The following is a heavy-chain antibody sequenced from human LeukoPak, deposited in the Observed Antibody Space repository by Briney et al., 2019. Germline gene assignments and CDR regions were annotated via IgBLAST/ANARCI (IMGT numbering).Heavy chain of an antibody. D-gene: IGHD4-11*01. CDR2: MNRDGSEV. CDR3: ARAATSNSFFDS. Sequence: GGSLRLSCAASGFPFAPFWMTWVRQAPGKGPEFVATMNRDGSEVAYGNSVRGRFTISRDNAKNSLYLQMYSLRAEDTAVYYCARAATSNSFFDSWGQGTLVTVSS. V-gene: IGHV3-7*05. CDR1: GFPFAPFW. J-gene: IGHJ4*02.